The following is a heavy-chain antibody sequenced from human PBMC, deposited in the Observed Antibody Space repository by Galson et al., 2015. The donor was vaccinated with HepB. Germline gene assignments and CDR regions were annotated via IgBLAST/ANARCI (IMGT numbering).Heavy chain of an antibody. D-gene: IGHD6-13*01. Sequence: SLRLSCAASGFTFSDYYMSWIRQAPGKGLEWVSYISSGGNSIYYADSVKGRFTISRDNAKNSLYLQMSSLRGEDTAVYHCASHGYYGMDVWGQGTTVTVSS. CDR2: ISSGGNSI. CDR1: GFTFSDYY. J-gene: IGHJ6*02. V-gene: IGHV3-11*01. CDR3: ASHGYYGMDV.